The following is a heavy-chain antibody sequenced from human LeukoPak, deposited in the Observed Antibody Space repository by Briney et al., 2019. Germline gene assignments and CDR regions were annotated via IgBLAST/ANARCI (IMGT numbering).Heavy chain of an antibody. CDR2: ISSGSSYI. CDR3: AREFFDREGGTTVLDY. CDR1: GFTFSSTS. Sequence: PGGSLRLSCAASGFTFSSTSMNWVRQAPGKGLEWVSSISSGSSYIFYADSVKDRFTISRDNAKNSLYLQMNSLRAEDTAVYYCAREFFDREGGTTVLDYWGQGTLVTVSS. J-gene: IGHJ4*02. D-gene: IGHD1-26*01. V-gene: IGHV3-21*01.